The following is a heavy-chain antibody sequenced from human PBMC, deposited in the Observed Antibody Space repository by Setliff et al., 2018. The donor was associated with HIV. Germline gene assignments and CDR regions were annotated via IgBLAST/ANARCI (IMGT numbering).Heavy chain of an antibody. Sequence: GASVKVSCKASGYTFTGYYMHWVRQAPGQGLEWMGWINPNSGGTNYAQKFQGRVTMTRGTSISTAYMELSRLRSDDTAVYYCARGSRLGYFDWLFPDWGQGTLVTGSS. V-gene: IGHV1-2*02. CDR3: ARGSRLGYFDWLFPD. D-gene: IGHD3-9*01. J-gene: IGHJ4*02. CDR1: GYTFTGYY. CDR2: INPNSGGT.